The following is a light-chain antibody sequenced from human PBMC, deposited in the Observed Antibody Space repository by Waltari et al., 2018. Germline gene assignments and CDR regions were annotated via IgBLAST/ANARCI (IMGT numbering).Light chain of an antibody. V-gene: IGLV2-23*02. J-gene: IGLJ2*01. CDR3: CSYTSTTNWI. CDR2: EVN. Sequence: QSALTQPASVSGSPGQSITISCTGTSNDVDSYHLISWYQQEPDKAPKLIIYEVNKRPSGVSNRFSASKSGNTASLILSGLQAEDEADYYCCSYTSTTNWIFGGGTKLTVL. CDR1: SNDVDSYHL.